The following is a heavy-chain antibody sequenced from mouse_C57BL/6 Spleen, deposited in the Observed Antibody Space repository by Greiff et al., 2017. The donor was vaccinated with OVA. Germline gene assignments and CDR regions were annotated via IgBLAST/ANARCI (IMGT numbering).Heavy chain of an antibody. CDR1: GYTFTSYW. V-gene: IGHV1-69*01. CDR2: LDPSDSYT. Sequence: VQLQQPGAELVMPGASVKLSCKASGYTFTSYWMHWVKQRPGQGLEWIGELDPSDSYTNYNQKFKGKSTLTVDKSSSTAYMQLSSLTSEDSAVYDCARELRLRSYWGQGTLVTVSA. J-gene: IGHJ3*01. D-gene: IGHD3-2*02. CDR3: ARELRLRSY.